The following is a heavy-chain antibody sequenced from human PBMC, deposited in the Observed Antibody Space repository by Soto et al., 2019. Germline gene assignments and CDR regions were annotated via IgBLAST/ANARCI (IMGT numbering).Heavy chain of an antibody. CDR3: GGHWGDKFEY. Sequence: QPQLQESGPGLVKPSETLSLTCTVSGGSIISDHYYWAWIRQPPGKGLEWIGNMHYSGNNYQDPSPQSPGTKFLDKVTNRFPPSLTSVTAGGTAVYFCGGHWGDKFEYLGQGTLVTVSS. V-gene: IGHV4-39*07. D-gene: IGHD3-16*01. J-gene: IGHJ4*02. CDR1: GGSIISDHYY. CDR2: MHYSGNN.